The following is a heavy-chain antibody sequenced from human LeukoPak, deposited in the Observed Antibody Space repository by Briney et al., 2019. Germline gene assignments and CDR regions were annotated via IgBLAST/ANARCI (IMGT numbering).Heavy chain of an antibody. CDR1: GFTFSSYD. Sequence: PGGSQRLSCAASGFTFSSYDMHWVRQGPGKGLEWVSGIDTAGGTYYAGSVKGRFAISRENAKNSFYLQMNSPRAGDTAVYFCTRRMRGLGSYSDAFDIWGQGTMVTVSS. V-gene: IGHV3-13*04. J-gene: IGHJ3*02. CDR2: IDTAGGT. CDR3: TRRMRGLGSYSDAFDI. D-gene: IGHD3-10*01.